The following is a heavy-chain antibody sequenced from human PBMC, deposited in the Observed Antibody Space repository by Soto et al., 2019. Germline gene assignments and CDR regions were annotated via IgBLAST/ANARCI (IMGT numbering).Heavy chain of an antibody. CDR1: GFTFSSYA. Sequence: EVQLLESGGGLVQPGGSLRLSCAASGFTFSSYAMSWVRQAPGKGLEWVSAISGSGGSTYYADSVKGRFTISRDNSKNTLYLQMNSLRAEDTAVYYCAKVVSATAELWFGELHFDYWGQRTLVTVSS. CDR3: AKVVSATAELWFGELHFDY. J-gene: IGHJ4*02. V-gene: IGHV3-23*01. CDR2: ISGSGGST. D-gene: IGHD3-10*01.